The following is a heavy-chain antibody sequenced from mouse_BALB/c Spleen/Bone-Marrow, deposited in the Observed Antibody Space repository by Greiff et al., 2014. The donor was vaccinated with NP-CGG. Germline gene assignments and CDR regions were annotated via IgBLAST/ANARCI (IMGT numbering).Heavy chain of an antibody. D-gene: IGHD2-2*01. CDR2: INSNGGST. CDR1: GFTFSSYG. Sequence: VQLKESGGGLVQPGGSLKFSCAASGFTFSSYGMSWVRQTPEKRLELVASINSNGGSTYYPDSVKGRFTISRDNAKKTLSLQMSSLKSEDTAEYYCARGNYGNDVDYFDYWGQGTTLTVSS. CDR3: ARGNYGNDVDYFDY. J-gene: IGHJ2*01. V-gene: IGHV5-6-3*01.